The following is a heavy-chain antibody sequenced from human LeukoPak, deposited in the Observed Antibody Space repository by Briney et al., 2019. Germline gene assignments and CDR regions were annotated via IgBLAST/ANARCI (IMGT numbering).Heavy chain of an antibody. Sequence: ASVTVSCKASGYTFTNYAISWVRQAPGHGLEWMGWISVYNGNTKYAQEFQGRVTMTTDTSPSTAYMELRSLRSDDTAVYFCAREGCSSTSCYTWFDPWGQGTLVTVSS. V-gene: IGHV1-18*01. D-gene: IGHD2-2*02. CDR3: AREGCSSTSCYTWFDP. CDR2: ISVYNGNT. CDR1: GYTFTNYA. J-gene: IGHJ5*02.